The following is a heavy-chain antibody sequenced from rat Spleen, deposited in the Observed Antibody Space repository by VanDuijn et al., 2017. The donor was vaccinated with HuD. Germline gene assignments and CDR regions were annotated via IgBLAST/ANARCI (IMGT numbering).Heavy chain of an antibody. CDR3: ARRGYYGYNRGYFDY. CDR2: ISYSGST. Sequence: EVQLQESGPGLVKPSQSLSLTCSVTGYSITSNYWGWIRKFPGNKMEWIGHISYSGSTSYNPSLKSRISITRDTSKNQFFLQLNSITTEDTATYYCARRGYYGYNRGYFDYWGQGVMVTVSS. D-gene: IGHD1-9*01. V-gene: IGHV3-1*01. CDR1: GYSITSNY. J-gene: IGHJ2*01.